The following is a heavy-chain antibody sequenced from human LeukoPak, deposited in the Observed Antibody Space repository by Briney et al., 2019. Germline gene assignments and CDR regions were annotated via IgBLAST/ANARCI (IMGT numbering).Heavy chain of an antibody. Sequence: GSLRLSCAASGFVVNYNYMSWVRQAPGKGLEWVSVIYSGGSTYYADSVKGRFTISRDNSKNTVYLQMNSLRVEDTAVYYCARVKVGITYWFDPWGQGTLVTVSS. V-gene: IGHV3-66*01. CDR2: IYSGGST. CDR3: ARVKVGITYWFDP. D-gene: IGHD1-26*01. CDR1: GFVVNYNY. J-gene: IGHJ5*02.